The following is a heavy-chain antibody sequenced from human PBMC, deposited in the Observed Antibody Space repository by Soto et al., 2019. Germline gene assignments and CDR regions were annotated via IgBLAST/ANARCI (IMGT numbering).Heavy chain of an antibody. Sequence: ASMKVSCKASGYTFTSYAMHWVRHAPGQRLEWMGWINAGNGNTKYSQKFQGRVTITRDTSASTAYMELSSLRSEDTAVYYCARDRRAPYYYYMDVWGKGTTVTVSS. CDR2: INAGNGNT. CDR3: ARDRRAPYYYYMDV. V-gene: IGHV1-3*01. CDR1: GYTFTSYA. J-gene: IGHJ6*03.